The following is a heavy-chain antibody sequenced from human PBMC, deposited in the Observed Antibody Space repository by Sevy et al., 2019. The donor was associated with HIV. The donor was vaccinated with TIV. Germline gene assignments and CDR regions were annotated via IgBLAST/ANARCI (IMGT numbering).Heavy chain of an antibody. CDR1: GFTFSSYW. CDR2: VNSDGSST. CDR3: VAANTWQDY. J-gene: IGHJ4*02. V-gene: IGHV3-74*01. D-gene: IGHD2-15*01. Sequence: GESLKISCAASGFTFSSYWMHWVRQAPGKGPVWVSGVNSDGSSTNYADTVKGRFTMSRDSAKNTLYLQMNSLRAEETAVYFCVAANTWQDYWGQGTLVTVSS.